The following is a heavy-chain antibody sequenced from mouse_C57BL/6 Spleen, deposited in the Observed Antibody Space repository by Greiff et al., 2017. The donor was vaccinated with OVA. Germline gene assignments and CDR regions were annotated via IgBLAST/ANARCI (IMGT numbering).Heavy chain of an antibody. CDR2: ISDGGSYT. CDR3: ARDRDYGSSNWHFDV. D-gene: IGHD1-1*01. J-gene: IGHJ1*03. CDR1: GFTFSSYA. V-gene: IGHV5-4*01. Sequence: EVKLVESGGGLVKPGGSLKLSCAASGFTFSSYAMSWVRQTPEKRLEWVATISDGGSYTYYPDNVKGRFTISRDNAKNNLYLQMSHLKSEDTAMYYCARDRDYGSSNWHFDVWGTGTTVTVSS.